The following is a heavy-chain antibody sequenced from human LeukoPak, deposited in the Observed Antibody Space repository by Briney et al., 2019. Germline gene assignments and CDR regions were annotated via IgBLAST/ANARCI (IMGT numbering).Heavy chain of an antibody. CDR3: ARHDYDSSGYYPVGSEYFQH. CDR1: GGSFSGYY. CDR2: INHSGST. J-gene: IGHJ1*01. Sequence: SETLSLTCAVYGGSFSGYYWSWIRQPPGKGLEWIGEINHSGSTNSNPSLKSRVTISVDTSKNQFSLKLGSVTAADTAVYYCARHDYDSSGYYPVGSEYFQHWGQGTLVTVSS. V-gene: IGHV4-34*01. D-gene: IGHD3-22*01.